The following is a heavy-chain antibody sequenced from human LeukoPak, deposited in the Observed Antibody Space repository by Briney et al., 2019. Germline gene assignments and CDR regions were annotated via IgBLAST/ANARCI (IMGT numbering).Heavy chain of an antibody. CDR1: GGSISSYY. CDR2: IYYSGST. V-gene: IGHV4-59*01. Sequence: SETLSLTCTVSGGSISSYYWSWIRQPPGKGLEWIGYIYYSGSTNYNPSLKSRVTISVDTSKNQFSLKLSSVTAADTAVYYCARDSSSWDDAFDIWGQGTMVIVSS. D-gene: IGHD6-13*01. CDR3: ARDSSSWDDAFDI. J-gene: IGHJ3*02.